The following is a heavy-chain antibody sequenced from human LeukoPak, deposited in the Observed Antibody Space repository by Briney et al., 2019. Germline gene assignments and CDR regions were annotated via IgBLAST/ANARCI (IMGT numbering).Heavy chain of an antibody. J-gene: IGHJ3*02. CDR1: GYTFPSYS. V-gene: IGHV1-18*01. D-gene: IGHD3-22*01. CDR3: ARGYYDSSGYSYDAFDI. Sequence: ASVKVSCKASGYTFPSYSISWVRQAPGQGLEWMGWISAYNGNTNYAQKLQGRVTMTTDTSTSTAYMELRSLRSDDTAVYYCARGYYDSSGYSYDAFDIWGQGTMVTVSS. CDR2: ISAYNGNT.